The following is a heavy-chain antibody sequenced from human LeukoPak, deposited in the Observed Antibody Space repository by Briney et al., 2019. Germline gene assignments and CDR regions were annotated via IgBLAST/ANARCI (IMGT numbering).Heavy chain of an antibody. Sequence: PSETLSLTCTVSGGSISSSSYYWSWIRQPPGKGLEWIGEINHSGSTNYNPSLKSRVTISVDTSKNQFSLKLSSVTAADTAVYYCAISSTVTSFDYWGQGTLVTVSS. CDR3: AISSTVTSFDY. J-gene: IGHJ4*02. V-gene: IGHV4-39*07. CDR2: INHSGST. D-gene: IGHD1-14*01. CDR1: GGSISSSSYY.